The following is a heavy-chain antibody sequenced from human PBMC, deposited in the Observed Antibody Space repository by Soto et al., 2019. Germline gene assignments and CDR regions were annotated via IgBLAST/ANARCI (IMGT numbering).Heavy chain of an antibody. CDR3: AGRAAARPLPPYQRGYMDV. V-gene: IGHV1-8*01. CDR1: GYTFTSYD. J-gene: IGHJ6*03. D-gene: IGHD6-6*01. Sequence: ASVKVSCKASGYTFTSYDINWVRQATGQGLEWMGWMNPNRGNTGYAQKFQGRGTMTRNTSISTAYMELSSLRSEDTAADYCAGRAAARPLPPYQRGYMDVWGKGTTVTVSS. CDR2: MNPNRGNT.